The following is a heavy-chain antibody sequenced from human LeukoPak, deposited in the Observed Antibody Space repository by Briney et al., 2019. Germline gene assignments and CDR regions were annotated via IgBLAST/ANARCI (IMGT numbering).Heavy chain of an antibody. J-gene: IGHJ4*02. Sequence: PGGSLRLSCAASGFTFSSFAMSWVSQAPEKGLEWVSAVSVSGDISYYADSVKGRFTISRDNSKNTLYLQMNSLRAEDTALYYCAKRSRTVTTIDSWGRGTLVTVSS. CDR3: AKRSRTVTTIDS. CDR2: VSVSGDIS. CDR1: GFTFSSFA. V-gene: IGHV3-23*01. D-gene: IGHD4-11*01.